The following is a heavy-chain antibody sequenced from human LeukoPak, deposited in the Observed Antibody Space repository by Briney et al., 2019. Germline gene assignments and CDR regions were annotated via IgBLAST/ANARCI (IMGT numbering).Heavy chain of an antibody. J-gene: IGHJ6*02. CDR1: GGSISSYY. V-gene: IGHV4-59*01. CDR2: IYYSGTT. D-gene: IGHD3-22*01. Sequence: SETLSLTCTVSGGSISSYYGSWIRQPPGKGLEWIGFIYYSGTTKYSPSLKSRVTISVDTSKNLFSLKLSSVTAADTAVYYCAGSYDSRGYYYYGMDVWGQGTTVTVSS. CDR3: AGSYDSRGYYYYGMDV.